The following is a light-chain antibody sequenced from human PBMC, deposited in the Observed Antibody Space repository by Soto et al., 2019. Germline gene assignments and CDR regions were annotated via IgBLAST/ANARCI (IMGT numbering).Light chain of an antibody. V-gene: IGKV3-20*01. CDR1: QTVRNNY. J-gene: IGKJ4*01. Sequence: FALTQSPRTVSSPPWWTTWPPCSASQTVRNNYVACYQQQRGQATRLLIYAACSSATGIQDRFSGGGSGTDLTITIRRLAPEDFVVYCCQQFSSYPLTFGGGTEVDIK. CDR3: QQFSSYPLT. CDR2: AAC.